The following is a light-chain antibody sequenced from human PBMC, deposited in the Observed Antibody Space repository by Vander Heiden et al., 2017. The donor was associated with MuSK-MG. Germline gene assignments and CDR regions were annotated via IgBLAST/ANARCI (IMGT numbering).Light chain of an antibody. CDR3: QQDYRTPWT. CDR2: WAS. CDR1: QSVFYSSNNKNY. Sequence: DNVMTQSPDSLAVSLGERATINCKSSQSVFYSSNNKNYLAWFQQKPGQPPKLLIYWASTRESGVPDRFNGSGSGTDFTLTITNLQAEDVAVYYCQQDYRTPWTFGQGTKVEVK. J-gene: IGKJ1*01. V-gene: IGKV4-1*01.